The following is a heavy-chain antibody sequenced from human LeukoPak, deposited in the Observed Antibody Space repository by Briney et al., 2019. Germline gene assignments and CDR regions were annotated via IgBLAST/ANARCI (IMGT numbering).Heavy chain of an antibody. CDR2: IYYSGST. CDR1: GGSISSYY. D-gene: IGHD5-18*01. Sequence: SETLSLTCTVSGGSISSYYWSWIRQPPGKGLEYIGYIYYSGSTNYNPSLKSRVTVSVDTSKNQFSLKLSSVTAADTAVYYCARTEESGYSYGYFGYYYYMDVWGKGTTVTVSS. J-gene: IGHJ6*03. V-gene: IGHV4-59*01. CDR3: ARTEESGYSYGYFGYYYYMDV.